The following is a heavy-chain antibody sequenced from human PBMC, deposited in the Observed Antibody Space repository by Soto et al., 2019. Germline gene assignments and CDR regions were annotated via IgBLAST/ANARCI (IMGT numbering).Heavy chain of an antibody. CDR2: ISAHNGNT. J-gene: IGHJ4*02. CDR3: SRGRYGDY. V-gene: IGHV1-18*01. CDR1: GYTFTSYG. Sequence: QVHLVQSGAEVKKPGASVKVSCKGSGYTFTSYGITWVRQAPGQGLEWMGWISAHNGNTDYAQRLQGRVTVTRDTSTSTAYMELRSLRSDDTAVYYCSRGRYGDYWGQGALVTVSS. D-gene: IGHD1-1*01.